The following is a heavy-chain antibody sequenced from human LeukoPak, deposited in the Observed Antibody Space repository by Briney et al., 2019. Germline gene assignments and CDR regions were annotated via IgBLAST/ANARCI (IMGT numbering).Heavy chain of an antibody. J-gene: IGHJ5*02. CDR1: GYTFISYG. V-gene: IGHV1-18*01. CDR2: ISSSSGKT. D-gene: IGHD6-6*01. Sequence: ASVKVSCKASGYTFISYGISWVRQASGQGLEWMGWISSSSGKTNSAQKFQGRVTMTTDTSTSTAYLELRSLRFDDTALYYCARDHASSSGWFDPWGQGTLVTVSS. CDR3: ARDHASSSGWFDP.